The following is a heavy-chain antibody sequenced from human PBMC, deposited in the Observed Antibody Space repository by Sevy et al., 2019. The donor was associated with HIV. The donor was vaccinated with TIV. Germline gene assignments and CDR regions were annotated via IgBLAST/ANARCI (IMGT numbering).Heavy chain of an antibody. D-gene: IGHD3-22*01. CDR1: GYSFTSYW. Sequence: GESLKISCKGSGYSFTSYWIGWVRQMPGKGLEWMGIIYPGDSDTRDSPSFQGQVTISADKSISTAYLQWSGLKASDTAMYYCARGPYYYDSSGYYWTYYYYGMDVWGQGTTVTVSS. J-gene: IGHJ6*02. CDR3: ARGPYYYDSSGYYWTYYYYGMDV. V-gene: IGHV5-51*01. CDR2: IYPGDSDT.